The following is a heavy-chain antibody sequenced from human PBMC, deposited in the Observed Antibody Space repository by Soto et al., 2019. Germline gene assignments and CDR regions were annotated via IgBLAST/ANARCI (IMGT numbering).Heavy chain of an antibody. J-gene: IGHJ5*02. CDR3: ARGGPVDTAMGMGCWFDP. CDR1: GGSISSGDYY. D-gene: IGHD5-18*01. CDR2: IYYSGST. V-gene: IGHV4-30-4*01. Sequence: SETLSLTCTVSGGSISSGDYYWSWIRQPPGKCLEWIGYIYYSGSTYYNPSLKSRVTISVDTSKNQFSLKLSSVTAADTAVYYCARGGPVDTAMGMGCWFDPWGQGILVTVYS.